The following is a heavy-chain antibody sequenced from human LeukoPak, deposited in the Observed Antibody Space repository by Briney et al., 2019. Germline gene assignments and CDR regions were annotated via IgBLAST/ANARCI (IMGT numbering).Heavy chain of an antibody. CDR3: ANRDGYLPYNFDY. CDR1: GFTFSSYA. D-gene: IGHD5-24*01. Sequence: GGSLRLSCAAYGFTFSSYAMSWDRQAPGKGLEWVSAISGSGGSTYYADSVKGRFTISRDNSKNTLYLQMNSLRAEDTAVYYCANRDGYLPYNFDYWGQGSLVTVSS. CDR2: ISGSGGST. V-gene: IGHV3-23*01. J-gene: IGHJ4*02.